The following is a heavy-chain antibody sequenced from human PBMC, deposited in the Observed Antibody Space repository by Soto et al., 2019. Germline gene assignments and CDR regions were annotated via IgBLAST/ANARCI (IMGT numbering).Heavy chain of an antibody. CDR1: GFTFGDYA. D-gene: IGHD1-1*01. J-gene: IGHJ6*02. CDR2: IRSIPYGGTT. V-gene: IGHV3-49*03. CDR3: TRDRLEGYLSEYYYGMDV. Sequence: GGSLRLSCTTSGFTFGDYAMSWFRQAPGKGLEWVGFIRSIPYGGTTEYAASVKGRFTISRDDSKSIAYLQMSSLKTEDTAVYYCTRDRLEGYLSEYYYGMDVWGQGTTVTVSS.